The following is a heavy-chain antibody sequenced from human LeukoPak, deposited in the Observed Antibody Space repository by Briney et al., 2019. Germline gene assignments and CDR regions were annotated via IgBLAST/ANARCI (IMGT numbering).Heavy chain of an antibody. CDR3: ARAYAGSYSGGNY. Sequence: GGSLRLSCAASGFAFSTYAMTWVRQAPEKGLQWVSTISTSGRATYYADSVKGRFTISRDNSKNTLYLQMNSLRVEDTAVYYCARAYAGSYSGGNYWGQGTLVTVSS. CDR2: ISTSGRAT. D-gene: IGHD1-26*01. V-gene: IGHV3-23*01. J-gene: IGHJ4*02. CDR1: GFAFSTYA.